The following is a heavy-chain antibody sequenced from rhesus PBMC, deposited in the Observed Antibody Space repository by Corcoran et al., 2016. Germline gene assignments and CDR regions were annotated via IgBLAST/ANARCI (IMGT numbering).Heavy chain of an antibody. CDR2: IGGSRGST. V-gene: IGHV4-127*01. CDR1: GYSISSGYG. J-gene: IGHJ4*01. Sequence: QVQLQESGPGLVKPSETLSLTCAVSGYSISSGYGWSWIRQPPGKGLEWIGYIGGSRGSTNYNPSLRSRVTMSKDTSKNQFSRRLSSVTAADTAVYYWARGLAGRGYYFDYWGQGVLVTVSS. D-gene: IGHD6-37*01. CDR3: ARGLAGRGYYFDY.